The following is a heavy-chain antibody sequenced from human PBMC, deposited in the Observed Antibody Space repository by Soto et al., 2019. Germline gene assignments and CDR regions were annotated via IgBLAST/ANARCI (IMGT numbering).Heavy chain of an antibody. D-gene: IGHD3-16*01. J-gene: IGHJ6*02. CDR1: VFTFSDYS. V-gene: IGHV3-48*02. Sequence: WWSLRLSCAASVFTFSDYSMNWLRQAPGKGLEWLSSISSSSSTMYYADSVKGRFTISRDDAKNSLYLQMNSLRDEDTAVYYCARGDYYYYGLDVWGQGTTVTVSS. CDR3: ARGDYYYYGLDV. CDR2: ISSSSSTM.